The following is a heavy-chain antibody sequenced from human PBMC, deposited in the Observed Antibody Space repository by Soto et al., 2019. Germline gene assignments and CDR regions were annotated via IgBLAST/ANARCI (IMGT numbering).Heavy chain of an antibody. CDR1: GFTFSDYY. CDR2: ISSSGSTI. D-gene: IGHD3-3*01. Sequence: QVQLVESGGGLVKPGGSLRLSCAASGFTFSDYYMSWLRQAPGKVLAWVSYISSSGSTIYYADSVKGRFTISRDNAKNSLFMQMNSLRAEDTAVYYCGRGARGWSGPPPYDYYYMDVWGKGTTVTVSS. J-gene: IGHJ6*03. CDR3: GRGARGWSGPPPYDYYYMDV. V-gene: IGHV3-11*01.